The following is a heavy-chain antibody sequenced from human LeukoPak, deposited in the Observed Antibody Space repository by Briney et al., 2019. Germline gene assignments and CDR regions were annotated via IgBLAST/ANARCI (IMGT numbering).Heavy chain of an antibody. V-gene: IGHV3-11*01. D-gene: IGHD6-19*01. CDR3: AREGQWLVQGPVDY. Sequence: LSLTCAVYGGSFSGYYMSWIRQAPGKGLEWVSYISSSGSTIYYADSVKGRFTISRDNAKNSLYLQMNSLRAEDTAVYYCAREGQWLVQGPVDYWGQGTLVTVSS. CDR2: ISSSGSTI. J-gene: IGHJ4*02. CDR1: GGSFSGYY.